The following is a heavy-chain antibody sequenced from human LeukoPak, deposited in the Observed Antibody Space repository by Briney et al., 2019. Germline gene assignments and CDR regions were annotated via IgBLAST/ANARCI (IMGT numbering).Heavy chain of an antibody. CDR2: INAGNGNT. CDR3: ARDLGYTSIAARSFDY. J-gene: IGHJ4*02. D-gene: IGHD3-16*02. V-gene: IGHV1-3*01. Sequence: ASVKVSCKASGYTFTSYTMHWVRQTPGQRPEWMGWINAGNGNTKYSQKFQGRVTITRDTSASTAYMELSSLRSEDTAVYYCARDLGYTSIAARSFDYWGQGTLVTVSS. CDR1: GYTFTSYT.